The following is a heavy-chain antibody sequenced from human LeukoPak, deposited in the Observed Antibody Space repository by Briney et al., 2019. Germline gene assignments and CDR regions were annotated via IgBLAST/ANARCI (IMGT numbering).Heavy chain of an antibody. D-gene: IGHD3-9*01. CDR2: MNPNSGNT. Sequence: ASVKVSCKASGYTFTSYDINWVRQATGQGLEWMGWMNPNSGNTGYAQKFQGRVTITADESTSTAYMELSSLRSEDTAVYYCARGFTYYDILTLYRAYNWFDPWAREPWSPSPQ. CDR1: GYTFTSYD. V-gene: IGHV1-8*01. CDR3: ARGFTYYDILTLYRAYNWFDP. J-gene: IGHJ5*02.